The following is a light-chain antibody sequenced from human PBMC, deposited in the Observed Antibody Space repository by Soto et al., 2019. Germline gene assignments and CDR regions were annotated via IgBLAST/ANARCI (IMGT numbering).Light chain of an antibody. V-gene: IGLV2-8*01. CDR3: SSYAGSNTVI. Sequence: QSALTQPPSASGSPGQSVTISCTGTSSDVGGYNYVSWYQQHAGKAPKLMIHEVSKRPSGVPDRFSGSKSGNTASLTVSGLQAEDEADYYCSSYAGSNTVIFGGGTKLTVL. CDR1: SSDVGGYNY. J-gene: IGLJ2*01. CDR2: EVS.